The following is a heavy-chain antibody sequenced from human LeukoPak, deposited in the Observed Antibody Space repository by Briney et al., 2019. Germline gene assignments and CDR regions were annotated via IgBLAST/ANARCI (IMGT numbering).Heavy chain of an antibody. CDR3: ARGRPYYDFWSGSFQIDY. V-gene: IGHV3-33*01. CDR2: IWYDGSNK. Sequence: GRSLRLSCAASGFTFSSYGMHWVRQAPGKGLEWVAVIWYDGSNKYYADSVKGRFTISRDNSKNTLYLQMNSLRAEDTAVYYCARGRPYYDFWSGSFQIDYWGQGTLVTVSS. D-gene: IGHD3-3*01. J-gene: IGHJ4*02. CDR1: GFTFSSYG.